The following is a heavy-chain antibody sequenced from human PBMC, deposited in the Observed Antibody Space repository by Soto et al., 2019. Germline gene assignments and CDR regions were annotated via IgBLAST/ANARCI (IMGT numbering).Heavy chain of an antibody. V-gene: IGHV6-1*01. D-gene: IGHD2-2*01. J-gene: IGHJ6*02. CDR1: GDSVSSNSAA. CDR3: SRCYFVVVPAAIDWGDYYYCYGMDV. Sequence: PSQTLSLTCAISGDSVSSNSAAWNWIRQSPSRGLEWLGRTYYRSKWYNDYAVSVKSRITINPDTSKNQISLQLNSMTPEDTALYYCSRCYFVVVPAAIDWGDYYYCYGMDVWSQGTTVTASS. CDR2: TYYRSKWYN.